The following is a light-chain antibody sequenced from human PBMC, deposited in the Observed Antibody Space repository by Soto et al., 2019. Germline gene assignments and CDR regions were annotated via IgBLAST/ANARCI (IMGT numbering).Light chain of an antibody. V-gene: IGKV4-1*01. Sequence: DIVMTQSPDSLAVSLGERATINCKSSQSVLYLAWYQQKPGQPPKLLIYWASTRESGVPDRFSGSGSGTDFTRTISSLQAEDVAVYYCQQYYSTPWTFGQGTRVEIK. CDR3: QQYYSTPWT. J-gene: IGKJ1*01. CDR2: WAS. CDR1: QSVLY.